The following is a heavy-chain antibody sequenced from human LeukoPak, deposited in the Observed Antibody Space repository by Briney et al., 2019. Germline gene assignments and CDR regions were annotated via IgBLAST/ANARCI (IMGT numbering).Heavy chain of an antibody. CDR3: GGGLDSFGGGATPPYI. Sequence: GGSLRLSCAASGFTFSSYWMHWVRQAPGKGLVWVSRINSDGSSTSYADSVKGRFTISRGNAKNTLYLQMNSLRAEDTAVYYCGGGLDSFGGGATPPYIWGQGTLVTVSS. J-gene: IGHJ4*02. D-gene: IGHD1-26*01. CDR1: GFTFSSYW. V-gene: IGHV3-74*01. CDR2: INSDGSST.